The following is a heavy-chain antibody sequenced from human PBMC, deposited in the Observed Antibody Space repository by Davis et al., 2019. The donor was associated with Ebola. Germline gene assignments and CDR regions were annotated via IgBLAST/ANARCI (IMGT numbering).Heavy chain of an antibody. Sequence: GESLKISCKGSGYSFTSYWIGWVRQMPGKGLEWMGIIYPGDSDTSYSPSFQGQVTISADKSISTAYLQWSSLKASDTAMYYCARLGPGGDCSSTSCYYYYYYYMDVWGKGTTVTVSS. CDR3: ARLGPGGDCSSTSCYYYYYYYMDV. V-gene: IGHV5-51*01. J-gene: IGHJ6*03. D-gene: IGHD2-2*01. CDR1: GYSFTSYW. CDR2: IYPGDSDT.